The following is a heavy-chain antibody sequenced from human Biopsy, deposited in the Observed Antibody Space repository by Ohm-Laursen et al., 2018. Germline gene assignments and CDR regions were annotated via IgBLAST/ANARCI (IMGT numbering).Heavy chain of an antibody. CDR3: ARGSLKMDY. J-gene: IGHJ4*02. D-gene: IGHD3-9*01. CDR1: GTSLSNFY. V-gene: IGHV4-4*07. CDR2: IFPTGIT. Sequence: TLSFTCTASGTSLSNFYWSWIRQSAGKGLEWIGRIFPTGITNYNPSLKSRVTMSVDTSKNEFSLRLTSVTAADTAVYYCARGSLKMDYWGQGTLVTVSS.